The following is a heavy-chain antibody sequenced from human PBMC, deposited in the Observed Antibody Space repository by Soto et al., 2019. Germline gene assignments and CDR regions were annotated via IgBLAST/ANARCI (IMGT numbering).Heavy chain of an antibody. D-gene: IGHD1-26*01. CDR3: ARLHSGSYYGDWFDP. CDR2: IYYSGST. J-gene: IGHJ5*02. CDR1: GGSISSYC. V-gene: IGHV4-59*08. Sequence: SETLSLTCSVSGGSISSYCGSWIRQPPGKGLEWIGYIYYSGSTNYNPSLKSRVTISVDTSKNQFSLKLSSVTAADTAVYYCARLHSGSYYGDWFDPWGQGTLVTVSS.